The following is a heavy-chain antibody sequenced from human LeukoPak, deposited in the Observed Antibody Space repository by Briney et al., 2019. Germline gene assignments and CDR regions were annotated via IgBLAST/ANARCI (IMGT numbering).Heavy chain of an antibody. D-gene: IGHD6-13*01. J-gene: IGHJ4*02. CDR3: ARDGETTGSISSWFDY. CDR2: IWYGGSNK. V-gene: IGHV3-33*01. CDR1: GFTFSSYG. Sequence: PGGSLRLSCAASGFTFSSYGMHWVRQAPGKGLEWVAVIWYGGSNKYYADSVKGRLTISRDNSENTLYLQMNSLRAEDTALYYCARDGETTGSISSWFDYWGGGTLVTVSS.